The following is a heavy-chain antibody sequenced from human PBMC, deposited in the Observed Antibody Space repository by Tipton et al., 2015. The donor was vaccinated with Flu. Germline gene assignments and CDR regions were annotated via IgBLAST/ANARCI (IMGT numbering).Heavy chain of an antibody. Sequence: SLRLSCAASGFTFSNAWMSWVRQAPGKGLEWVGRIKSKTDGGTTDYAAPVKGRFTISRDDSKNTLYLQMNSLKTEDTAVYYCTTDPIITIFGVVTYDYWGQGTLVTVSS. CDR2: IKSKTDGGTT. V-gene: IGHV3-15*01. J-gene: IGHJ4*02. D-gene: IGHD3-3*01. CDR1: GFTFSNAW. CDR3: TTDPIITIFGVVTYDY.